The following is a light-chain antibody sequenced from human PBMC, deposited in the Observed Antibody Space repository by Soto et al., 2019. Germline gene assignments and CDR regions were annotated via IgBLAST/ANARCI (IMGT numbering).Light chain of an antibody. J-gene: IGLJ2*01. CDR3: CSYAGSYTVV. CDR1: SSDVGGYNY. Sequence: QSALTQPASVSGSPGQSITISCTGTSSDVGGYNYVSWYQQHPGNAPKLMIYDVSKRPSGVPDRFSGSKSGNTASLTISGLQAEDEADYYCCSYAGSYTVVFGGGTKLTVL. CDR2: DVS. V-gene: IGLV2-11*01.